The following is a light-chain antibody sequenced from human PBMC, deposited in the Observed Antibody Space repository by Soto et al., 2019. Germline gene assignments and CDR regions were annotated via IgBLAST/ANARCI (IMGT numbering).Light chain of an antibody. J-gene: IGLJ3*02. CDR3: AAWDDGLNGVV. Sequence: QSALTQPPSASGTPGQRVIISCSGSSSNIGINTVNWYQQLPGAAPKLLIYSSDQRPSGVADRFSGSKSGTSASLAISGLQSEDEADYYCAAWDDGLNGVVFGGGTKLTVL. CDR1: SSNIGINT. CDR2: SSD. V-gene: IGLV1-44*01.